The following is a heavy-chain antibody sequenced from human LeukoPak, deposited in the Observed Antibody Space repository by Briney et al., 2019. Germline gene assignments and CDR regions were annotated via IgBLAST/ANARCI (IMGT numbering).Heavy chain of an antibody. CDR1: EFTFSSYN. Sequence: GGSLRLSCAASEFTFSSYNMNWVRQAPGKGLEWVSYISGSGGSIFYADSVKGRFTISRDNSKNTLYLQMGSLRAEDMAVYYCARGFAGTTFPGYFDYWGQGTLVTVSS. CDR3: ARGFAGTTFPGYFDY. V-gene: IGHV3-48*01. D-gene: IGHD1-1*01. J-gene: IGHJ4*02. CDR2: ISGSGGSI.